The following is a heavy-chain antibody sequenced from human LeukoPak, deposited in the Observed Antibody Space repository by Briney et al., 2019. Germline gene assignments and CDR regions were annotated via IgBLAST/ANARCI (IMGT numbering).Heavy chain of an antibody. CDR1: GFTFSSYS. CDR2: ISSSSSYI. Sequence: GGSLRLSCAASGFTFSSYSMNWVRQAPGKGLEWVSSISSSSSYIYYADSVKGRFTISRDNAKNSLYLQMNSLRAEDTAVYYCARESATAGDFDSWGQGTLVTVSS. V-gene: IGHV3-21*01. D-gene: IGHD1-26*01. CDR3: ARESATAGDFDS. J-gene: IGHJ4*02.